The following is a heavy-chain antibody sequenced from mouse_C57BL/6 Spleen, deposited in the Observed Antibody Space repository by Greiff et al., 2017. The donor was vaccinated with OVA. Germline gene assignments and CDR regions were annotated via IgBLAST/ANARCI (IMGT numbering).Heavy chain of an antibody. J-gene: IGHJ4*01. CDR1: GFSLTSYG. CDR2: IWSDGST. Sequence: VHLVESGPGLVAPSQSLSITCTVSGFSLTSYGVHWVRQPPGKGLEWLVVIWSDGSTTYNSALKARLSISKDNSKSQVFLKMNSLQTDDTAMYYCARHSSMGVYYYAMDYWGQGTSVTVSS. CDR3: ARHSSMGVYYYAMDY. V-gene: IGHV2-6-1*01.